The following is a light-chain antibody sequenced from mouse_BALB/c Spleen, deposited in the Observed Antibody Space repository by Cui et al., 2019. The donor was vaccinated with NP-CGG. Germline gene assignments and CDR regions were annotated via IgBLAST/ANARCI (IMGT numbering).Light chain of an antibody. CDR3: ALWYSNHWV. CDR1: TGAVTTSNY. V-gene: IGLV1*01. CDR2: GTN. J-gene: IGLJ1*01. Sequence: QAIVTQEPTLTTSPGEPVTLTCRSSTGAVTTSNYANWVQEKPDHLFTGLIGGTNNRTPGVPARFSGSLIGDKAALTITGAQTEDEAIYFCALWYSNHWVFGGGTKLTVL.